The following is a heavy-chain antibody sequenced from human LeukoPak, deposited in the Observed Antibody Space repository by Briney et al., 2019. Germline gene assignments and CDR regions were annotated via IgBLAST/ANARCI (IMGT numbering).Heavy chain of an antibody. CDR2: IIPIFGTA. CDR3: ARGYDFWSGYYTY. V-gene: IGHV1-69*13. Sequence: ASVNVSCKASGGTFSSYAISWVRQAPGQGLEWMGGIIPIFGTANYAQKFQGRVTITADESTSTAYMELSSLRSEDTAVYYCARGYDFWSGYYTYWGQGTLVTVSS. D-gene: IGHD3-3*01. J-gene: IGHJ4*02. CDR1: GGTFSSYA.